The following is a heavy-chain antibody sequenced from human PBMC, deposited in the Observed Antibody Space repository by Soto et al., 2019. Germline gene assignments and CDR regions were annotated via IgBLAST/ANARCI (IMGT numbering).Heavy chain of an antibody. Sequence: QVTLKESGPVLVKPTETLTLTCTVSGFSLSNARMGVSWIRQPPGKALEWLAHIFSNDEKSYSTSLKSRLTISKDTAKRQVVLTMTNMDPVDTATYYCARIPNYYDSSGYLYYFDYWGQGTLVTVSS. CDR1: GFSLSNARMG. V-gene: IGHV2-26*01. D-gene: IGHD3-22*01. CDR2: IFSNDEK. J-gene: IGHJ4*02. CDR3: ARIPNYYDSSGYLYYFDY.